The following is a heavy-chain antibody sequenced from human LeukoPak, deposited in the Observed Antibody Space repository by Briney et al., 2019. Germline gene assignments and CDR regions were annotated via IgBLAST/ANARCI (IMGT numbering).Heavy chain of an antibody. J-gene: IGHJ6*03. V-gene: IGHV4-59*01. CDR3: ARVGNSYGYLMDV. CDR1: GGSISSYY. D-gene: IGHD5-18*01. CDR2: IYYSGST. Sequence: SETLSLTCTVSGGSISSYYWSWIRQPPGKGLEWIGYIYYSGSTNYNPSLKSRVTISVDTSKNQFSLKLSSVTAADTAVYYCARVGNSYGYLMDVWGKGTTVTVSS.